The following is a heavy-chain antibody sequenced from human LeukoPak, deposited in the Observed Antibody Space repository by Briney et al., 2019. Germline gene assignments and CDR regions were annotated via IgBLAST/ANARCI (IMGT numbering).Heavy chain of an antibody. CDR2: INPNSGGT. J-gene: IGHJ6*02. CDR3: ARASGRELPFYGMDV. Sequence: GASVKVSCKASGYTFTGYYMHWVRQAPGQGLEWMGWINPNSGGTNYAQKFQGWVTMTRDTSISTAYMELSRLRSDDTAVYYCARASGRELPFYGMDVWGQGTTVTVSS. CDR1: GYTFTGYY. D-gene: IGHD3-10*01. V-gene: IGHV1-2*04.